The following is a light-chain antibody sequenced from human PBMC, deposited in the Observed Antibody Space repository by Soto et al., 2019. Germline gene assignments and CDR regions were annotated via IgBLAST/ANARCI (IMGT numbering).Light chain of an antibody. CDR2: DAS. V-gene: IGKV3-20*01. J-gene: IGKJ2*01. Sequence: EIVLTQSPGTLSLSPGERATLSCRVSQSVSSSYLAWYQQKPGQAPRLLIYDASTRATGIPDRFSGSVSGTDFTLTISRLEPEDFAVYYCQQYGSSPRNTFGQGTKLEIK. CDR1: QSVSSSY. CDR3: QQYGSSPRNT.